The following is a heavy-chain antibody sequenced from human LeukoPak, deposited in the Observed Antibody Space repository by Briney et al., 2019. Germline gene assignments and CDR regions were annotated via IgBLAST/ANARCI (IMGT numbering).Heavy chain of an antibody. CDR1: GGSFSGYY. V-gene: IGHV4-34*01. CDR3: ARGTVLTGYASFDY. CDR2: IIHSGRT. J-gene: IGHJ4*02. Sequence: KPSETLSLTCAVNGGSFSGYYWTRIRQSPGKGLEWIGEIIHSGRTNYSPSLKSRVTLSVDPSMNHFSLRLSSVTAADTAVYYCARGTVLTGYASFDYWGQGALVTVSS. D-gene: IGHD3-16*01.